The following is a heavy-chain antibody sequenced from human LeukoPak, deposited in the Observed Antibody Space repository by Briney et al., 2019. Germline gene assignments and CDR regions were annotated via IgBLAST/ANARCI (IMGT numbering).Heavy chain of an antibody. CDR1: GYTLTVYF. Sequence: ASVTVSFTASGYTLTVYFYHWVRLAPGQGLGWMGWLNPNSGATNYAQKFQGRVTMTRDTSINTVYMELSRLRSDDTTVYYCARGSPFSGKRAFDIWGQGTMVTVS. CDR2: LNPNSGAT. CDR3: ARGSPFSGKRAFDI. J-gene: IGHJ3*02. V-gene: IGHV1-2*02.